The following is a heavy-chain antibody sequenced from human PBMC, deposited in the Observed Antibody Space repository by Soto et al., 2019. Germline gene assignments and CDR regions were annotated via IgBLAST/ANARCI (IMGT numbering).Heavy chain of an antibody. J-gene: IGHJ5*02. CDR1: RYTFTGYY. D-gene: IGHD6-19*01. CDR3: ARNRLDSSGWYWCFEL. V-gene: IGHV1-2*04. CDR2: ITTNSGGT. Sequence: APVKVSCKASRYTFTGYYMHWLRQSSGKAVDWMEWITTNSGGTNYAQKFQGWVTMTRDTPISTVDLQWSSLKASDTAMYYCARNRLDSSGWYWCFELWGQGTLVTVSS.